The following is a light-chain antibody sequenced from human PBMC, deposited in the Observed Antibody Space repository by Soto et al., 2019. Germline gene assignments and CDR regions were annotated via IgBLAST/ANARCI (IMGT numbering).Light chain of an antibody. Sequence: EIVLSQSPGTLSLSPGERATLSCRASHSVSSSYLAWYQQKPGQAPRLLIYDASSRATGIPDRFSGSGSGTDFTLTTSRLEPEDFAVYYCQQYDSSPRTFGQGTNVEIK. CDR3: QQYDSSPRT. J-gene: IGKJ1*01. V-gene: IGKV3-20*01. CDR1: HSVSSSY. CDR2: DAS.